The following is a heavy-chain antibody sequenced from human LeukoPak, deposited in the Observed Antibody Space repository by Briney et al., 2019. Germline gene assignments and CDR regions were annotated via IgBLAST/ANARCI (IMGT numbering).Heavy chain of an antibody. Sequence: GASVKVSCKASGYTFTGYYMHWVRQAPGQGLEWMGWINPNSGGTNYAQKFQGRVTMTRDTSISTAYMELSRLRSDDTAVYYCARGTGYSSGWYGDHWGQGTLVTVSS. CDR3: ARGTGYSSGWYGDH. V-gene: IGHV1-2*02. CDR1: GYTFTGYY. D-gene: IGHD6-19*01. CDR2: INPNSGGT. J-gene: IGHJ4*02.